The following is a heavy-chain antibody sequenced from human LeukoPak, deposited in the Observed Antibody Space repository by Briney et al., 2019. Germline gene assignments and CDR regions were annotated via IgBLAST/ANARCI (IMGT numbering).Heavy chain of an antibody. J-gene: IGHJ5*02. CDR3: ARDLPLLYCSSTSGSNGWFDP. CDR1: GYTFTGYY. CDR2: INPNSGGT. Sequence: ASVKVSCKASGYTFTGYYMHWVRQAPGQGLEWMGWINPNSGGTNYAQKFQGRVTMTTDTTISTDYMELSRLRSDDTAVYYCARDLPLLYCSSTSGSNGWFDPWGQGTLVTVSS. V-gene: IGHV1-2*02. D-gene: IGHD2-2*01.